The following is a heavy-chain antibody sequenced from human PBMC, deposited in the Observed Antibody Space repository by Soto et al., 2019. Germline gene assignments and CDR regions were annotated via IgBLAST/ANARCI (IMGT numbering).Heavy chain of an antibody. J-gene: IGHJ6*02. Sequence: GGSLRLSCAASGFTFSDYYMSWIRQAPGKGLEWVSYISSSSSYTNYADSVKGRFTISRDNAKNSLYLQMNSLRAEDTAVYYCPRSPYYDILTGYALYGMDVWGQGTTVTVSS. CDR1: GFTFSDYY. V-gene: IGHV3-11*06. D-gene: IGHD3-9*01. CDR3: PRSPYYDILTGYALYGMDV. CDR2: ISSSSSYT.